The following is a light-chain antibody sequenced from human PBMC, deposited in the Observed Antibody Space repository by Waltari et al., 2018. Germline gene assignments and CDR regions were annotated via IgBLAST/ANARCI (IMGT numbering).Light chain of an antibody. J-gene: IGKJ2*03. V-gene: IGKV2-30*02. Sequence: DVVMTQSPLFLPITPGQPAFISCRSSQSLVHSNGNTYLSWYQQKPGQPPRRLIYEVSNQDSGVPDRFSGSGAGTDFTLKISRVEAEDVGVYYCGQGTHLPYSFGQGTKVEIK. CDR3: GQGTHLPYS. CDR1: QSLVHSNGNTY. CDR2: EVS.